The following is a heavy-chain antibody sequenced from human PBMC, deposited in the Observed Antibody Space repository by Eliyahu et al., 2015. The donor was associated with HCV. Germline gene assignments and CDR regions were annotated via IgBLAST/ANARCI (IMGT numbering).Heavy chain of an antibody. D-gene: IGHD2-15*01. V-gene: IGHV3-7*01. Sequence: EVQLVESGGDLVQPGGSLRLSCAASGFTFSNYWMSWVRQAPGKGLGWVANIRHDGGEKYYADSVKGRFTISRDNADDSAYLQMNSLTVDDTAVYYCARDDQYCGGGSCYAIDPWGQGTLVTVSS. CDR3: ARDDQYCGGGSCYAIDP. J-gene: IGHJ5*02. CDR1: GFTFSNYW. CDR2: IRHDGGEK.